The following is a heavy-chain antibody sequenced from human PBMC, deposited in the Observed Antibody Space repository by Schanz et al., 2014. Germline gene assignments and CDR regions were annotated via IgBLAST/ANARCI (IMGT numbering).Heavy chain of an antibody. D-gene: IGHD6-13*01. CDR1: GFTFSSYG. J-gene: IGHJ4*02. Sequence: EVQLLESGGGVVQPGRSLRLSCAASGFTFSSYGMHWVRQARGKGLEWVSAMNESHSTIYYADSVRGRFTISRDNAENTLFLQMNSLRAEDTAVYYCAKSQGSSFDSWGQGTLVTVSS. CDR2: MNESHSTI. V-gene: IGHV3-23*01. CDR3: AKSQGSSFDS.